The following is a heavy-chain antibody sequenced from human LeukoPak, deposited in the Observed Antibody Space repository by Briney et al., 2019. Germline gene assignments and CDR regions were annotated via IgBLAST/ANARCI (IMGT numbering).Heavy chain of an antibody. D-gene: IGHD3-16*02. Sequence: GASVKVSCKASGYTFTSYYMHWVRQAPGQGLEWMGGIIPIFGTANYAQKFQGRVTITADESTSTAYMELSSLRSEDTAVYYCARGYVWGSYRYVPLYFDYWGQGTLVTVSS. CDR3: ARGYVWGSYRYVPLYFDY. CDR1: GYTFTSYY. CDR2: IIPIFGTA. J-gene: IGHJ4*02. V-gene: IGHV1-69*01.